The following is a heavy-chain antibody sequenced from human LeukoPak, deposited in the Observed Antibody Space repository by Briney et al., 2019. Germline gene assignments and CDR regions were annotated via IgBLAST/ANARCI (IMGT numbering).Heavy chain of an antibody. V-gene: IGHV3-66*01. J-gene: IGHJ4*02. CDR2: IYGSSRT. D-gene: IGHD5-18*01. CDR1: GFIVSSNY. Sequence: GGSLRFSCAGSGFIVSSNYMSWVRQAAGKGLEWVSVIYGSSRTYYADSVKGRFTISRDNSKNTVYLQMDSLRAEDTAVYYCARDRADGYNYGDYFDNWGQGTLVTVSS. CDR3: ARDRADGYNYGDYFDN.